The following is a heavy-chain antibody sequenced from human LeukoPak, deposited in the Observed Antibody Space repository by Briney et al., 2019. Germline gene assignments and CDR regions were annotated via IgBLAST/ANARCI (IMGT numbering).Heavy chain of an antibody. J-gene: IGHJ4*02. D-gene: IGHD6-19*01. CDR2: IKSDGST. CDR3: ARISYSSGWYFDY. V-gene: IGHV3-74*01. CDR1: GFTFSSYW. Sequence: PGGSLRLSCAASGFTFSSYWMHWVRHAPEKGLVWVSRIKSDGSTNYADSVKGRFTISRDNAKNSVYLQMNSLRAEDTAVYYCARISYSSGWYFDYWGQGSLVTVSS.